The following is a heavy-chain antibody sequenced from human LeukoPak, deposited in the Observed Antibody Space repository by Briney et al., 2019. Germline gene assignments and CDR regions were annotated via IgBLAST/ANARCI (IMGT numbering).Heavy chain of an antibody. J-gene: IGHJ4*02. CDR2: ITGSGGTT. V-gene: IGHV3-23*01. CDR3: AKDSGAYCSGGSCYRGYFHN. Sequence: PGGSLRLSCAASGFTFNSYAMSWVRQAPGKGLEWVSAITGSGGTTYYADSVKGRLTMSRDNSKNTLYLLMNSLRAEDTAVYHCAKDSGAYCSGGSCYRGYFHNWGQGTLVTVSS. D-gene: IGHD2-15*01. CDR1: GFTFNSYA.